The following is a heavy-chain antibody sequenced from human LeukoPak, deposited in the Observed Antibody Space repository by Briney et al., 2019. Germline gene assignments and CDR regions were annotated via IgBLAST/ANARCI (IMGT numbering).Heavy chain of an antibody. CDR3: ARERDSSGYSPLDP. J-gene: IGHJ5*02. CDR2: INPNSGGT. D-gene: IGHD3-22*01. Sequence: ASVKVSCKTSGYXFTGYYIHWVRQAPGQGLEWMGWINPNSGGTNYAQKFQGRVTMTRDTSISTAYMELSRLRSDDTAVYYCARERDSSGYSPLDPWGQGTLVTVSS. CDR1: GYXFTGYY. V-gene: IGHV1-2*02.